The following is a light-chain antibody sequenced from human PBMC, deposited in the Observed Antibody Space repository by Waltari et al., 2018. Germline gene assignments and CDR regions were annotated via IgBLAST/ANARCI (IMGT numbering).Light chain of an antibody. CDR1: QSVSSN. CDR3: QQYNNWPRT. CDR2: GAS. Sequence: EIVMTQSPATLSVSPGERANLHCRASQSVSSNLAWYQQKPGQAPRLLIYGASTRATGIPARFSGSGSGTEFTLTISSLQSEDFAVYYCQQYNNWPRTFGQGTKVEIK. V-gene: IGKV3-15*01. J-gene: IGKJ1*01.